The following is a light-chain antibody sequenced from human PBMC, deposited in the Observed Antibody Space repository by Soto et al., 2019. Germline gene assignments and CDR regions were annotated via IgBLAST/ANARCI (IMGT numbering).Light chain of an antibody. J-gene: IGLJ1*01. Sequence: QSALSQPSSVSGSPGQSITISCTGTSTDVGGYNYVSWYQHHPGKGPKLIIYEVSNRPSGVSDRFSGSKSGNKASLIISNLEDEDESDYYLGSYTSTDTPFVFGTGTKVTV. V-gene: IGLV2-14*01. CDR1: STDVGGYNY. CDR2: EVS. CDR3: GSYTSTDTPFV.